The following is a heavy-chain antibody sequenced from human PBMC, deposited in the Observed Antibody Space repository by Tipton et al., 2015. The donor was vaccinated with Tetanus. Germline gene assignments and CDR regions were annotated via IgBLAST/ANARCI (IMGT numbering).Heavy chain of an antibody. V-gene: IGHV4-39*01. J-gene: IGHJ4*02. CDR2: IYYSGSA. Sequence: TLSLTCTVSGGSISSSSYYWGWIRQPPGKGLEWIGSIYYSGSAYYTPSLKSRVTISVDTSKNHFSLKLSSVTAADTAVYYCARHGYNWNPAVLYYFDYWGQGTLVTVSS. CDR3: ARHGYNWNPAVLYYFDY. D-gene: IGHD1-20*01. CDR1: GGSISSSSYY.